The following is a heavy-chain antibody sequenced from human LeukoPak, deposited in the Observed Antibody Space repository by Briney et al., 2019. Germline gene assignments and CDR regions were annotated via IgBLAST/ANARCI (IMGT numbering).Heavy chain of an antibody. CDR1: GFTFSSHG. J-gene: IGHJ3*02. CDR3: ARDKEDAFDI. CDR2: IWYDGSNK. V-gene: IGHV3-33*01. Sequence: GGSLRLSCAASGFTFSSHGMHWVRQAPGKGLEWVAVIWYDGSNKYYADSVKGPFTISRDNSKNTLYLQMNSLRAEDTAVYYCARDKEDAFDIWGQGTMVTVSS.